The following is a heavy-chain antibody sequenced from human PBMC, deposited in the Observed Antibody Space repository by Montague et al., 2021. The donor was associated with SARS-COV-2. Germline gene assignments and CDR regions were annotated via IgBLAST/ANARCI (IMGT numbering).Heavy chain of an antibody. CDR2: ISGSGDKT. Sequence: SLRLSCAASGFTFSTHAMSWVRLAPGKGLEWVSAISGSGDKTYYADSVKGRFTISRDNSKNTVSLQMNSLRVEDAAVYYCARDLFCSCGDCYFYGIDLWGQGTTVTVSS. V-gene: IGHV3-23*01. CDR1: GFTFSTHA. D-gene: IGHD2-15*01. CDR3: ARDLFCSCGDCYFYGIDL. J-gene: IGHJ6*02.